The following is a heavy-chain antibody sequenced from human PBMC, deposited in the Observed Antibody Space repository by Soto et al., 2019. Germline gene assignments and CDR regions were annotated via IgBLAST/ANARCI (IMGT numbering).Heavy chain of an antibody. D-gene: IGHD5-18*01. Sequence: QVQLQESGPGLVKPSETLSLTCTVSGGSISSYYWSWIRQPPGKGLEWIGYIYYSGSTNYNPSLKSRVTISVDTSKNQFSLKLSSVTAADTAVYYCARGGVKKRGYSYGTPYYFDYWGQGTLVTVSS. CDR1: GGSISSYY. CDR2: IYYSGST. CDR3: ARGGVKKRGYSYGTPYYFDY. J-gene: IGHJ4*02. V-gene: IGHV4-59*01.